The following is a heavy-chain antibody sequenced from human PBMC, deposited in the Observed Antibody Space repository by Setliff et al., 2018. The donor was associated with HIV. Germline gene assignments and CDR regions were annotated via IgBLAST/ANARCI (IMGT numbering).Heavy chain of an antibody. Sequence: PGGSLRLSCAASGFIFNNYAMNWVRQAPGKGLEWVSDIYNSGGTTYYADSVKGRFTISRDDSKDTLYLQMNSLRAEDTAVYYCAKESLGVMTASLDSWGQGTLVTVSS. D-gene: IGHD2-21*02. CDR3: AKESLGVMTASLDS. CDR2: IYNSGGTT. V-gene: IGHV3-23*01. CDR1: GFIFNNYA. J-gene: IGHJ4*02.